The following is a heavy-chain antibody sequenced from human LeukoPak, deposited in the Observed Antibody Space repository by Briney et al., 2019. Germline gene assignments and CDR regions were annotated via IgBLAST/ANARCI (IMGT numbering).Heavy chain of an antibody. J-gene: IGHJ4*02. CDR1: GFTFSSYW. Sequence: GGSLRLSCAASGFTFSSYWMYWVRHAPGKGLVWVSRINSDGSTTSYADSVKGRFTISRDNAKNTLYLQMNSLRAEDTAVYYCARETTSLRLHYFDCWGQGTLVTVSS. CDR3: ARETTSLRLHYFDC. CDR2: INSDGSTT. V-gene: IGHV3-74*01. D-gene: IGHD1/OR15-1a*01.